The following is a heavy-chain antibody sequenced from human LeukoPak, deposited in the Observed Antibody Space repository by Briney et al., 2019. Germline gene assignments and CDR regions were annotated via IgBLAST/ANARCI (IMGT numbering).Heavy chain of an antibody. V-gene: IGHV3-9*01. J-gene: IGHJ4*02. Sequence: GGSLRLSCAASGFTFDDYAMHWVRQAPGKGLEWVSGISWNSGSIGYADSVKGRFTISRDNAKNSLYLQMNSLRAEDTALYYCAKDMKYNGGPYFFDYWGQGTLVAVSS. D-gene: IGHD6-19*01. CDR1: GFTFDDYA. CDR2: ISWNSGSI. CDR3: AKDMKYNGGPYFFDY.